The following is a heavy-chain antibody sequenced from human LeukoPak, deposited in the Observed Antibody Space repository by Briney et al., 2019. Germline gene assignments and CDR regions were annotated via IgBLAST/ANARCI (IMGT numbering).Heavy chain of an antibody. D-gene: IGHD3-16*01. CDR3: ARGDRVSGGTDS. J-gene: IGHJ4*02. CDR1: GYTFNDYD. V-gene: IGHV1-8*03. CDR2: MNPDNDDT. Sequence: ASVKVSCKTSGYTFNDYDINWVRQAPGQGLEWMGYMNPDNDDTDYARKFQGRVTITRDTSISTAYMELSSLRSEDTAVYYCARGDRVSGGTDSWGQGTLVAVSS.